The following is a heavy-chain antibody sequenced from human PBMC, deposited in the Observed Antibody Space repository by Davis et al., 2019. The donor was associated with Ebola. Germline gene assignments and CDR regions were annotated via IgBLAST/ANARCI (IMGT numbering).Heavy chain of an antibody. CDR3: ARAIGGYEGWGYYYYGMDV. D-gene: IGHD5-12*01. CDR2: IYYSGTT. Sequence: SETLSLTCSVSGDSISSSSYYWGWIRQPPGKGLEWIGNIYYSGTTYYNPSLNSRVTISVDTSKNRFSLKLSFVTAADTAVYFCARAIGGYEGWGYYYYGMDVWGQGTTVTVSS. CDR1: GDSISSSSYY. J-gene: IGHJ6*02. V-gene: IGHV4-39*01.